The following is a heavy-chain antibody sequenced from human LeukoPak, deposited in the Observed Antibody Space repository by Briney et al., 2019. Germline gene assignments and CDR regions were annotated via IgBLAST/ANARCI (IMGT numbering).Heavy chain of an antibody. CDR2: INPNSGGT. D-gene: IGHD6-6*01. CDR3: ARDGYSSSQFDP. J-gene: IGHJ5*02. V-gene: IGHV1-2*02. Sequence: GASVKVSCKASGYTFTGYYMHWVRQAPGQGLEWMGWINPNSGGTNYAQKFQGRVTMTRDTSISTAYMELSRLRSDDTAVYYRARDGYSSSQFDPWGQETLVTVSS. CDR1: GYTFTGYY.